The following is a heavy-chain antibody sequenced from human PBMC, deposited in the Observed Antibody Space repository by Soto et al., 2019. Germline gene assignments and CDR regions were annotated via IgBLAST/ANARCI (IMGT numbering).Heavy chain of an antibody. CDR1: GYTFTSYY. CDR3: ARAWGIEGGYNYFDY. V-gene: IGHV1-3*01. CDR2: INAGNGNT. D-gene: IGHD5-12*01. Sequence: GASVKVSCKASGYTFTSYYINWVRQATGQRLEWMGWINAGNGNTKYSQKFQLRASFNRNTSMNTVYMELSRLTSEDTAVYYCARAWGIEGGYNYFDYWGQGTPVTVSS. J-gene: IGHJ4*02.